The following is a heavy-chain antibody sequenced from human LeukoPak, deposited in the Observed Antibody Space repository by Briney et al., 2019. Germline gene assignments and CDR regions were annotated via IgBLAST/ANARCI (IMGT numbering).Heavy chain of an antibody. CDR1: GFTFSSYA. CDR2: ISSNGGST. CDR3: ARQRQPYYDILTGYLVY. D-gene: IGHD3-9*01. J-gene: IGHJ4*02. Sequence: PGGSLRLSCAASGFTFSSYAMHWVRQAPGKGLEYVSAISSNGGSTYYANSVKGRFTISRDNFKNTLYLQMGSLRAEDMAVYYCARQRQPYYDILTGYLVYWGQGTLVTVSS. V-gene: IGHV3-64*01.